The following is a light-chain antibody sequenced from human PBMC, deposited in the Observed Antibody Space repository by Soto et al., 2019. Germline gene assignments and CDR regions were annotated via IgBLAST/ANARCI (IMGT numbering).Light chain of an antibody. CDR1: SSDVGGYNY. J-gene: IGLJ1*01. CDR2: EVS. CDR3: SSYTSSRYV. V-gene: IGLV2-14*01. Sequence: QSALTQPASVSGSPGQSITISCTGTSSDVGGYNYVSWYQQHPGKAPKFMIYEVSNRPSGVSNRFSGSKSGNTASLTISGLQAEDEADYYCSSYTSSRYVFGTGTKVTVL.